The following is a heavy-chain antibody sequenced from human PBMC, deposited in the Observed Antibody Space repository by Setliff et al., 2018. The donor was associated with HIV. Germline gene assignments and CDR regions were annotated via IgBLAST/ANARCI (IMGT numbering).Heavy chain of an antibody. CDR2: IYYSGST. J-gene: IGHJ4*02. CDR3: AREGRTFYYDSSGHYFGY. D-gene: IGHD3-22*01. CDR1: GGSISSGGYY. Sequence: PSETLSLTCTVSGGSISSGGYYWSWIRQPPGKGLEWIGYIYYSGSTRYKPSLKSRVTISIDMSKNQFSLKLASVTAADTAVYYCAREGRTFYYDSSGHYFGYWGQGTLVTVSS. V-gene: IGHV4-61*08.